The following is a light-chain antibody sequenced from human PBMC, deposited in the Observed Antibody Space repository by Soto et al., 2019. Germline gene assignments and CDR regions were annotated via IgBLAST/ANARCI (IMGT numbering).Light chain of an antibody. J-gene: IGKJ1*01. V-gene: IGKV3D-11*02. CDR2: EAT. CDR3: QSGSHLQT. CDR1: ENVNSN. Sequence: AALSVYTGERATLSCRASENVNSNVAWWYQQNPGQAPSVHICEATKGATGTPAMCSGSGCGKDFITTISIQADDGIAVYCWQSGSHLQTFGQGAKVDIK.